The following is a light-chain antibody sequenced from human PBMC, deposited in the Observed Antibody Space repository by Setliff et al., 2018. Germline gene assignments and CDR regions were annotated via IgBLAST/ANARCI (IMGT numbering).Light chain of an antibody. CDR3: SSYISSSTLV. CDR1: SSDVGGYNY. Sequence: QSALTQPASVSGPPGQSITISCTGTSSDVGGYNYVSWYQQHPGKAPKLMIYDVSKRPSGVSNRFSSSKSGNTASLTISGLQAEDEADYYCSSYISSSTLVFGTGTKGTVL. CDR2: DVS. V-gene: IGLV2-14*01. J-gene: IGLJ1*01.